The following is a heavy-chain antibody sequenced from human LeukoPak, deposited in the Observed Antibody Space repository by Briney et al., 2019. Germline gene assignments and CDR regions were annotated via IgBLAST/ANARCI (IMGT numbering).Heavy chain of an antibody. CDR1: GYTFTGYD. Sequence: ASVKVSCKASGYTFTGYDINGVRKATGQGLDGMGWMNPNSGNTGYAQKFQGRVTITRNTSISTAYMELSSLRSEDTAVYYCAKVELPNDAFDIWGQGTMVTVSS. J-gene: IGHJ3*02. CDR3: AKVELPNDAFDI. D-gene: IGHD1-26*01. V-gene: IGHV1-8*03. CDR2: MNPNSGNT.